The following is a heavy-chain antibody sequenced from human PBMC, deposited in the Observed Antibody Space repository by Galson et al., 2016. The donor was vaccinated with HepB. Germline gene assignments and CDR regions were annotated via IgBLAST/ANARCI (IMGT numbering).Heavy chain of an antibody. V-gene: IGHV4-39*01. CDR3: SRQRHTSASKFFDY. J-gene: IGHJ4*02. CDR1: GASISSTTNY. Sequence: ETLSLTCSVSGASISSTTNYWIWIRQPPGKGLVWIGSIYYNGSPFYNPSLKSRLTVSVDTSKNQFSLRLTSVTAADTAVSYCSRQRHTSASKFFDYWGQGTLVTVSS. CDR2: IYYNGSP. D-gene: IGHD2-15*01.